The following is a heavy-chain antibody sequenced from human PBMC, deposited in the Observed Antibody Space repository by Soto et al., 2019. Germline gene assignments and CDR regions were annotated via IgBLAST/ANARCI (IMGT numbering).Heavy chain of an antibody. CDR1: GGTSSSYA. Sequence: SVKVSCKASGGTSSSYAISWVRQAPGQGLEWMGGIIPIFGTANYAQKFQGRATITADESTSTAYMELSSLRSEDTAVYYCARYCSGGSCYSYYYYGMDVWGQGTTVTVSS. V-gene: IGHV1-69*13. J-gene: IGHJ6*02. D-gene: IGHD2-15*01. CDR2: IIPIFGTA. CDR3: ARYCSGGSCYSYYYYGMDV.